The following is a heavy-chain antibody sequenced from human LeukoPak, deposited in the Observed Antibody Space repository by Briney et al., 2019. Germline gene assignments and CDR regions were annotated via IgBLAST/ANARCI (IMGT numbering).Heavy chain of an antibody. V-gene: IGHV3-7*01. J-gene: IGHJ4*02. CDR3: ARVICDYVWVGYRCHFDY. CDR2: IKEDGSHL. CDR1: GFTFSSYW. D-gene: IGHD3-16*02. Sequence: PGGSLRLFCETSGFTFSSYWMGWVRQAPGKGLQWVGNIKEDGSHLYYLDSVKGRFTISRDNARNSLHLQMNSLRAEDTAVYFCARVICDYVWVGYRCHFDYCGQGTLVSVSS.